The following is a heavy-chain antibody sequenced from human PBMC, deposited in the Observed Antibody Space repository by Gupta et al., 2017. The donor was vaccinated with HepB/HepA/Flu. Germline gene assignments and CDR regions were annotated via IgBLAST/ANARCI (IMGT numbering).Heavy chain of an antibody. D-gene: IGHD6-13*01. J-gene: IGHJ4*02. CDR3: ARDLAAGGPDS. Sequence: EVQLVESGGQLVQPGESLRLSCVASGFPFSSFWMHWVRQVPGKGLMWGSRIRSDGTVTAYADSLKGRFTISRDNAMNTLYLHMHSLRAEDTGLYYCARDLAAGGPDSWGQGTLVSVSS. CDR1: GFPFSSFW. V-gene: IGHV3-74*01. CDR2: IRSDGTVT.